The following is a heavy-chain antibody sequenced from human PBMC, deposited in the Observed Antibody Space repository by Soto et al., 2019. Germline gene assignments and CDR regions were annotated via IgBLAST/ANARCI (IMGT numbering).Heavy chain of an antibody. CDR3: ARMIASGYCSSTSCRKTKTNWFDP. J-gene: IGHJ5*02. V-gene: IGHV1-2*02. D-gene: IGHD2-2*01. CDR1: GYTFTGYY. Sequence: ASVKVSCKASGYTFTGYYVHWVRQAPGQGLEWMGWINPNSGGTNYAQKFQGRVTMTRDTSTSTAYMELSRLRSDDTAVYYCARMIASGYCSSTSCRKTKTNWFDPWGQGTLVTVSS. CDR2: INPNSGGT.